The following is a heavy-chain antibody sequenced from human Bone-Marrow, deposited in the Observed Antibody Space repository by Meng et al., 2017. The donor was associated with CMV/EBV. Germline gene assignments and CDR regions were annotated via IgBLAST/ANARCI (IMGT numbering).Heavy chain of an antibody. Sequence: ASVKVSCKASGYTFTSYGISWVRQAPGQGLEWMGWISAYNGNTNYAQKFQGRVTITADKSTSTAYMELSSLRSEDTAVYYCARFAIAYGMYVWGQGTTVTVSS. D-gene: IGHD2-2*01. J-gene: IGHJ6*02. CDR3: ARFAIAYGMYV. CDR2: ISAYNGNT. V-gene: IGHV1-18*01. CDR1: GYTFTSYG.